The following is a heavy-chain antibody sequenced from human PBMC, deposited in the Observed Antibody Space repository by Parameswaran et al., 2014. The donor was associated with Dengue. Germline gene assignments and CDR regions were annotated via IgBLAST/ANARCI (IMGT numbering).Heavy chain of an antibody. D-gene: IGHD3-9*01. J-gene: IGHJ6*03. CDR2: ISSSSSYI. Sequence: VRQMPGKGLEWVSSISSSSSYIYYADSVKGRFTISRDNAKNSLYLQMNSLRAEDTAVYYCARDTPYYDILTGYSHEANYYMDVWGKGTTVTVSS. CDR3: ARDTPYYDILTGYSHEANYYMDV. V-gene: IGHV3-21*01.